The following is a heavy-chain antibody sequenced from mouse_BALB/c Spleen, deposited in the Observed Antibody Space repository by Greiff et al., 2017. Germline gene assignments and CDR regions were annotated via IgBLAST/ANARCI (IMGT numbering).Heavy chain of an antibody. CDR2: ISSGSSTI. CDR1: GFTFSSFG. Sequence: EVKLVESGGGLVQPGGSRKLSCAASGFTFSSFGMHWVRQAPEKGLEWVAYISSGSSTIYYADTVKGRFTISRDNPKNTLFLQMTSLRSEDTAMYYCARGDYYGKYYFDYWGQGTTLTGSS. D-gene: IGHD1-2*01. CDR3: ARGDYYGKYYFDY. J-gene: IGHJ2*01. V-gene: IGHV5-17*02.